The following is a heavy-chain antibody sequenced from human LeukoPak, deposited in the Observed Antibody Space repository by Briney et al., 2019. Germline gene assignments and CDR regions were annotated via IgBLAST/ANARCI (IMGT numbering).Heavy chain of an antibody. CDR3: ARRAGDYSHPYDY. Sequence: GGSLRLSCAASGFTFSSYGMSWVRQAPGKGLEWVSAISGSGGSTYYADSVKGRFTISRDNSRNTVHLQMNSLRAEDTAMYYCARRAGDYSHPYDYWGQGTLVTVSS. CDR2: ISGSGGST. D-gene: IGHD3-22*01. V-gene: IGHV3-23*01. J-gene: IGHJ4*02. CDR1: GFTFSSYG.